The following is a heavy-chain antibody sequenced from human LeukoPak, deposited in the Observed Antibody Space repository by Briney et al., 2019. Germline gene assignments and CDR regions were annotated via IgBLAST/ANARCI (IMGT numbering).Heavy chain of an antibody. J-gene: IGHJ4*02. CDR1: GGSLSNYF. D-gene: IGHD7-27*01. CDR2: NYSSGST. Sequence: SSETLSLTCSVSGGSLSNYFWTWIRQPPGKGLEWIAYNYSSGSTYYNPSLKSRVTISVDTSKNRFSLKLSTVTAADTAVYYCARRPTGDPKFDYWGQGTLVTVSS. V-gene: IGHV4-59*08. CDR3: ARRPTGDPKFDY.